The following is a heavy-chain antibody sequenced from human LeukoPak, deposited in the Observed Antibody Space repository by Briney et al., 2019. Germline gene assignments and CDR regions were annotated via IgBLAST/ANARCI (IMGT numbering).Heavy chain of an antibody. CDR3: ARFTPGYYDSSGYGIDY. V-gene: IGHV3-48*04. D-gene: IGHD3-22*01. CDR1: GFTFSSYS. J-gene: IGHJ4*02. CDR2: ISSSGRTI. Sequence: GGSLRLSCAASGFTFSSYSMNWVRQAPGKGLEWVSFISSSGRTIYYADSVKGRFTISRDNAKNSLYLQMNSLRAEDTAVYYCARFTPGYYDSSGYGIDYWGQGTLVTVSS.